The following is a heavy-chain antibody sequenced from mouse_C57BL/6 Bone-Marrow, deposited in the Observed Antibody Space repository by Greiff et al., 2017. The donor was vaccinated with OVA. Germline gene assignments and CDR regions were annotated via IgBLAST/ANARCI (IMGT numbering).Heavy chain of an antibody. CDR3: DLITTVVADY. V-gene: IGHV1-81*01. D-gene: IGHD1-1*01. CDR2: IYPRSGNT. J-gene: IGHJ2*01. CDR1: GYTFTSYG. Sequence: QVQLKESGAELARPGASVKLSCKASGYTFTSYGISWVKQRTGQGLEWIGEIYPRSGNTYYNEKFKSKATLTADKSSSTAYMELRSLTSEDSAVYFCDLITTVVADYWGQGTTLTVSS.